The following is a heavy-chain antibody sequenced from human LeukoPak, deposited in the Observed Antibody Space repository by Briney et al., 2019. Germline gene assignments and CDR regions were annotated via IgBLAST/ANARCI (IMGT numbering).Heavy chain of an antibody. Sequence: PSETLALICAVSGGSLRPHYWSWIRRPLGKGLEGIGEINNRGTTNYSPSLRGRATISVDTSKNQFSLRLTSVTAADTAIYYCARVPLWWLTPFDFWGQGTLATVSS. D-gene: IGHD5-12*01. CDR3: ARVPLWWLTPFDF. CDR1: GGSLRPHY. V-gene: IGHV4-34*01. CDR2: INNRGTT. J-gene: IGHJ4*02.